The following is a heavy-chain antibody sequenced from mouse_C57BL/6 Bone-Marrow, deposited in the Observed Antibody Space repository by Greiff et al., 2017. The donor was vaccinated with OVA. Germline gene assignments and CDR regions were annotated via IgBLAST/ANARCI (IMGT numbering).Heavy chain of an antibody. J-gene: IGHJ1*03. CDR3: ARSDGYYYWYFDV. V-gene: IGHV5-15*01. CDR2: ISNLAYSI. Sequence: EVQGVESGGGLVQPGGSLKLSCAASGFTFSDYGMAWVRQAPRKGPEWVAFISNLAYSIYYADTVTGRFTISRENAKNTLYLEMSSLRSEDTAMYYCARSDGYYYWYFDVWGTGTTVTVSS. D-gene: IGHD2-3*01. CDR1: GFTFSDYG.